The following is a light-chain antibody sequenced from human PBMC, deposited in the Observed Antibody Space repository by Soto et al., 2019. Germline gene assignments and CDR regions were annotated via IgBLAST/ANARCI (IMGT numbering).Light chain of an antibody. CDR2: AAS. J-gene: IGKJ4*01. Sequence: EIQMTQSPSSLSASVGDRVTITCRASPSISNYLNWYQHKPGKAPELLIYAASNLQTGAPSRFSGSGSGTDFALTISSLQPEEFATYYCQQCYSTPLTFVGGTKVEIK. V-gene: IGKV1-39*01. CDR1: PSISNY. CDR3: QQCYSTPLT.